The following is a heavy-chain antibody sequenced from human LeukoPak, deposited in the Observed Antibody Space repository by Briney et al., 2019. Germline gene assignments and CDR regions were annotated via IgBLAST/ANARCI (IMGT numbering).Heavy chain of an antibody. Sequence: SETLSLTCAVYGGSFSGYYWSWIRQPPGKRLEWIGEINHSGSTNYNPPLKSRVTISVDTSKNQFSLKLSSVTAADTAVYYCARGLGARYMDVWGKGTTVTVSS. CDR3: ARGLGARYMDV. J-gene: IGHJ6*03. V-gene: IGHV4-34*01. CDR2: INHSGST. D-gene: IGHD3-16*01. CDR1: GGSFSGYY.